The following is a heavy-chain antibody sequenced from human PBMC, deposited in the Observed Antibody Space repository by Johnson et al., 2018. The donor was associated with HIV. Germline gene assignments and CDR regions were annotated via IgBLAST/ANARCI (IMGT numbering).Heavy chain of an antibody. J-gene: IGHJ3*02. CDR3: AKEGGDCTCGGCYSLAFDI. CDR2: MSCDGSNK. CDR1: GFTFSSYA. D-gene: IGHD2-8*02. Sequence: QVQLVESGGGVVQPGRSLRLSCAASGFTFSSYAMHWVRQAPGKGLEWVAVMSCDGSNKYYADSVKGRFTISRDNSKNTLYLQMNNLRAEDTAVYYCAKEGGDCTCGGCYSLAFDIWGEGTMVTASS. V-gene: IGHV3-30*04.